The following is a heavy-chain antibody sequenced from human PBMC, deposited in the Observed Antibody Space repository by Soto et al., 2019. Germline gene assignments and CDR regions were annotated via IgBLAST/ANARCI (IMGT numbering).Heavy chain of an antibody. J-gene: IGHJ6*02. CDR2: ISSSSSYI. CDR1: GFTFTTYG. D-gene: IGHD6-13*01. Sequence: GGSLRLSCAASGFTFTTYGMHWVRQAPGKGLEWVSSISSSSSYIYYADSVKGRFTISRDNAKNTLYLQMNSLRAEDTAVYYCAKIAAAARYYYYGMDVWGQGTTVTVSS. V-gene: IGHV3-21*01. CDR3: AKIAAAARYYYYGMDV.